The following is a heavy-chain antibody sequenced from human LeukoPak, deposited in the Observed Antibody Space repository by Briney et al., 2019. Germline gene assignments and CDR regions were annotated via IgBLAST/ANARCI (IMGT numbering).Heavy chain of an antibody. J-gene: IGHJ5*02. Sequence: PSETLSLTCTVSGGSISSYYWSWIRQPAGKGLEWIGRIYTSGSTNYNPSLKSRVTMSVDTSKNQFSLKLSSVTAADTAVYYCARDLAYSSSWYEGGWFDPWGQGTLVTVSS. CDR1: GGSISSYY. CDR2: IYTSGST. D-gene: IGHD6-13*01. V-gene: IGHV4-4*07. CDR3: ARDLAYSSSWYEGGWFDP.